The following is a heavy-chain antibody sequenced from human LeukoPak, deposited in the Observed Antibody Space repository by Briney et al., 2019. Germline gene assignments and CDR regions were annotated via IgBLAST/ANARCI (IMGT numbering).Heavy chain of an antibody. Sequence: SETLSLTCAVSGGSVSSGGYYWTWIRQPPGKGLGWIGYIYNSGSTNYNPSLKGRVTISADTSQNQFALKLSSVSAVDTAVYYCARRSVGGGESFDYWGQGILVTVSS. CDR1: GGSVSSGGYY. V-gene: IGHV4-61*08. CDR3: ARRSVGGGESFDY. CDR2: IYNSGST. J-gene: IGHJ4*02. D-gene: IGHD3-16*01.